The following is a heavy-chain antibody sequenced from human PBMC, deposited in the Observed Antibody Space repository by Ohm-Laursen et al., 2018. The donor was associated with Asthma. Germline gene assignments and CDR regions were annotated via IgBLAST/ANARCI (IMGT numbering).Heavy chain of an antibody. J-gene: IGHJ6*02. CDR3: ARDPYYSSSWIYYYYGMDV. V-gene: IGHV3-30-3*01. CDR1: GFTFSSYA. D-gene: IGHD6-13*01. CDR2: ISYDGSNK. Sequence: SLRLSCTASGFTFSSYAMHWVRQAPGKGLEWVAVISYDGSNKYYADSVKGRFTISRDNSKNTLYLQMNSLRAEDTAVYYCARDPYYSSSWIYYYYGMDVWGQGTTVTVSS.